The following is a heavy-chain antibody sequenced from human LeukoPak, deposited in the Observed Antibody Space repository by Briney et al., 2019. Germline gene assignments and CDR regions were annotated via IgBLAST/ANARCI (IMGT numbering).Heavy chain of an antibody. CDR1: GYTFSSYD. V-gene: IGHV1-8*01. CDR3: ARYGRIAVAGTEDY. D-gene: IGHD6-19*01. Sequence: GASVKVSCKASGYTFSSYDINGVRQATGQGLEWMGWMNPNSGNTGYAQKFQGRVTMTRNTSISTAYMELSSLRSEDTAVYYCARYGRIAVAGTEDYWGQGTLVTFSS. CDR2: MNPNSGNT. J-gene: IGHJ4*02.